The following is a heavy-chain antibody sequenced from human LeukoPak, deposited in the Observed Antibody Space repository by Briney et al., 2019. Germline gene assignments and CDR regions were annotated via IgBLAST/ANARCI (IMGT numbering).Heavy chain of an antibody. D-gene: IGHD2-15*01. CDR1: GYTFTAYY. Sequence: ASVKVSCKASGYTFTAYYMHWVRQAPGQGLEWMGWINPNSGGTNYAQKFQGRVTMTRDTSMSTAYMELSRLRSDDTAVYYCSRDSGYCSGGSCWYFDFRGQGTLVTVSA. CDR3: SRDSGYCSGGSCWYFDF. CDR2: INPNSGGT. V-gene: IGHV1-2*02. J-gene: IGHJ4*02.